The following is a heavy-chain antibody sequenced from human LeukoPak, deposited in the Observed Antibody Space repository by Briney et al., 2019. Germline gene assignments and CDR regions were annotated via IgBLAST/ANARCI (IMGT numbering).Heavy chain of an antibody. V-gene: IGHV3-23*01. CDR2: ISNDGGGT. D-gene: IGHD3-22*01. CDR3: AKGSSGYFFDL. J-gene: IGHJ4*02. CDR1: GFIFNNYG. Sequence: GGSLRLSCAASGFIFNNYGLVWVRQAPGKGLEWVSAISNDGGGTTYADFVKGRFSVSRDNSKNTLFLQMNSLRAEDTALYYRAKGSSGYFFDLWGQGTLVTVSS.